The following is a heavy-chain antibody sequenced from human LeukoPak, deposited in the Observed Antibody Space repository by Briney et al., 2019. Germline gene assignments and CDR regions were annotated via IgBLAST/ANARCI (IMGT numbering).Heavy chain of an antibody. V-gene: IGHV4-34*01. CDR3: ARGGGAVAGSAGNYYYYYMDA. D-gene: IGHD6-19*01. Sequence: SETLSLTCAVYGGSFSGYYWSWLRQPPGKGLEWIGEINHSGSTNYNPSLKSRVTISVDTSKNQFSLKLSSVTAADTAVYYCARGGGAVAGSAGNYYYYYMDAWGKGTTVTVSS. CDR2: INHSGST. CDR1: GGSFSGYY. J-gene: IGHJ6*03.